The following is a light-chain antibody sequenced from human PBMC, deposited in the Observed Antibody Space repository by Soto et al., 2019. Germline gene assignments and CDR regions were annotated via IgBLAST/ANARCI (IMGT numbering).Light chain of an antibody. CDR3: QKPFEP. V-gene: IGKV1-27*01. CDR1: QDISNY. CDR2: AAS. J-gene: IGKJ1*01. Sequence: DIQMTQSPSSLSASVGDRVTITCRASQDISNYLAWCQQKPGKVPKLLIYAASTLQSGVPSRFSGSGSGTDFALTISSLQPEDVATYYCQKPFEPFGQGTNVDI.